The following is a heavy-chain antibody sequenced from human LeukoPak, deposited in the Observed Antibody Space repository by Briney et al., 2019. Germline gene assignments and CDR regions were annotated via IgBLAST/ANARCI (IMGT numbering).Heavy chain of an antibody. CDR1: GFTFSSYS. Sequence: GGSLRLSCAASGFTFSSYSMNWVRQAPGKGLEWVSSISSSSSYIYYADSVKGRFTISRDNAKNSLYLQMNSLRAEDTAVYYCVRGSDYGDYPPDYWGQGTPVTVSS. V-gene: IGHV3-21*01. CDR3: VRGSDYGDYPPDY. D-gene: IGHD4-17*01. CDR2: ISSSSSYI. J-gene: IGHJ4*02.